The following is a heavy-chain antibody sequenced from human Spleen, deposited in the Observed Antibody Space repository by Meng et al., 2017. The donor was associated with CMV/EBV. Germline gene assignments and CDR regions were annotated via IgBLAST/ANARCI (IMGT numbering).Heavy chain of an antibody. CDR1: GDSFYSDYY. D-gene: IGHD3-10*01. Sequence: SETLSLTCTVSGDSFYSDYYWGWVRQPPGKGLEWIGSIYHSGSTSYNPSLKSRVTISVDTSKNQFSLKLSSVTAADTAVYYCAREISDYPYFDYWGQGTLVTVS. V-gene: IGHV4-38-2*02. CDR3: AREISDYPYFDY. J-gene: IGHJ4*02. CDR2: IYHSGST.